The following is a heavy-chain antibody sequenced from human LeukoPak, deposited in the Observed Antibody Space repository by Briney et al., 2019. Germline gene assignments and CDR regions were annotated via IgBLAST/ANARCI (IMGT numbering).Heavy chain of an antibody. CDR2: IYSGGST. D-gene: IGHD3-10*01. Sequence: GGSLRLSCAASGFTVSSNYMSWVRQAPGKGLEWVSVIYSGGSTYYADSVKGRFTISRDNSKNTLYLQMNSLRAEDTAVYYCARESFWYYYGSESKTQRPWRGAFDIWGQGTMVTVSS. CDR1: GFTVSSNY. CDR3: ARESFWYYYGSESKTQRPWRGAFDI. V-gene: IGHV3-66*01. J-gene: IGHJ3*02.